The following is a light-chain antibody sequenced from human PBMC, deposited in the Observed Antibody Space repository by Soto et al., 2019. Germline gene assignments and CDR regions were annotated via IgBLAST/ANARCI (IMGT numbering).Light chain of an antibody. CDR2: DVS. CDR3: SSYTSSSTRV. V-gene: IGLV2-14*01. J-gene: IGLJ2*01. CDR1: SSDVGGYNY. Sequence: QSALTQPASVSGSPGQSITISCTGTSSDVGGYNYVSWYQQHPGKAPKLMIYDVSNRPSGVSNRFSGSKSGNTASLTISGXXXXXXXXXYCSSYTSSSTRVFGGGTKVTV.